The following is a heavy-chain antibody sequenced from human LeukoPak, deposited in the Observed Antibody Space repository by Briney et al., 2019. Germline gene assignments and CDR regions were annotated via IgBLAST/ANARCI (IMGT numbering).Heavy chain of an antibody. D-gene: IGHD6-25*01. Sequence: GGSLRLSCAASGFTFSIFWMHWVRQAPGKGLVWVSRISTDGSSTSYADSVKGQFTISRDNAKNTLYLQMNSLRAEDTAVYYCARKPAPADWGQGTLVTVSS. CDR1: GFTFSIFW. J-gene: IGHJ4*02. CDR3: ARKPAPAD. CDR2: ISTDGSST. V-gene: IGHV3-74*01.